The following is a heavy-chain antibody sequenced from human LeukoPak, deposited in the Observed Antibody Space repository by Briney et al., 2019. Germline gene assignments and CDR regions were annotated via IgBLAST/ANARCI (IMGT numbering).Heavy chain of an antibody. CDR2: ISAYGNT. V-gene: IGHV1-18*01. J-gene: IGHJ4*02. CDR3: ARGIIGYYFDY. Sequence: ASVKVSCKTSGYTFTIYGISWVRQAPGQELEWMGLISAYGNTNYAQNLQGRVTMTTDTSTSTAYMELRSLRSDDTAVYYCARGIIGYYFDYWGQGTVVTVSS. D-gene: IGHD2-15*01. CDR1: GYTFTIYG.